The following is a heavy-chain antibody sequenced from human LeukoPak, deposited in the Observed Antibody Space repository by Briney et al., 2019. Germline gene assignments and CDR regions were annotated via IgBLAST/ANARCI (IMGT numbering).Heavy chain of an antibody. D-gene: IGHD3-16*01. J-gene: IGHJ4*02. V-gene: IGHV1-69*01. Sequence: ASVKVSCKASGGTFSSYAISWVRQAPGQGLEWMGGIIPIFGTANYAQKFQGRVTITADESTSIAYMELSSLRSEDTAVYYCAKDRDRMGGGYFDYWGQGTLVTVSS. CDR3: AKDRDRMGGGYFDY. CDR2: IIPIFGTA. CDR1: GGTFSSYA.